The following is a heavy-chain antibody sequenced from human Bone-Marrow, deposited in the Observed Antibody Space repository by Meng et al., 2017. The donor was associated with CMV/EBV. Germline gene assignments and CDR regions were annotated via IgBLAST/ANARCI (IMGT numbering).Heavy chain of an antibody. Sequence: GESLKISCAASGFTFSSYWMSWVRQAPGKGLEWVSVIYSGRSGKTFYGNSVKGRFTISRDNSKNTVYLQMDSLRVEDTAVYYCAKDALKDSSGSYSDNWGPGILVTVSS. V-gene: IGHV3-23*03. D-gene: IGHD3-22*01. CDR2: IYSGRSGKT. J-gene: IGHJ4*02. CDR1: GFTFSSYW. CDR3: AKDALKDSSGSYSDN.